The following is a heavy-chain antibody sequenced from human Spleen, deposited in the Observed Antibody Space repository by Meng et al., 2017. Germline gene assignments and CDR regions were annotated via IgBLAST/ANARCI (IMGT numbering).Heavy chain of an antibody. D-gene: IGHD3-22*01. V-gene: IGHV3-33*01. J-gene: IGHJ4*02. CDR3: ATYYYDSSGIPDY. CDR2: IWYDGNNK. Sequence: GESLKISCAASGFTFRTYGIHWVRQAPGKGLEWVAIIWYDGNNKFYADSVKGRFTISRDNSKNTLYLQMNSLRAEDTAVYYCATYYYDSSGIPDYWGQGTLVTVSS. CDR1: GFTFRTYG.